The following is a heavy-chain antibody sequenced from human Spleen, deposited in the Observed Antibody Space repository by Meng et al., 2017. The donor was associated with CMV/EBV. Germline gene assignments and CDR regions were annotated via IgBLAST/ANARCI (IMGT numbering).Heavy chain of an antibody. V-gene: IGHV3-23*01. CDR2: ISGSGGST. J-gene: IGHJ3*02. Sequence: FTFRSYAMGWVRQAPGKGLEWVSVISGSGGSTYYGDSVKGRFTISRDNSKNMVYVQMNSLRVEDTAVYYCAKDPTPTITTRVVTFDIRGQGTLVTVSS. D-gene: IGHD3-9*01. CDR1: FTFRSYA. CDR3: AKDPTPTITTRVVTFDI.